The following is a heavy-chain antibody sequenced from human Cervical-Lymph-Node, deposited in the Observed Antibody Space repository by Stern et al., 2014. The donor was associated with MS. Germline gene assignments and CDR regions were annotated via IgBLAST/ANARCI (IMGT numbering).Heavy chain of an antibody. J-gene: IGHJ6*02. D-gene: IGHD4-17*01. CDR2: IFYTGST. V-gene: IGHV4-30-4*01. Sequence: QVQLVESGPRLVKPSQTLSLTCSVSGGPISSDDYYWTWIRQPPGKGLEWIGYIFYTGSTNYNPSLKSRITISIDTSKNQFSLKLPSVTVADTAVYYCAREKRVGLRNYYYGMDLWGQGTTVAVSS. CDR3: AREKRVGLRNYYYGMDL. CDR1: GGPISSDDYY.